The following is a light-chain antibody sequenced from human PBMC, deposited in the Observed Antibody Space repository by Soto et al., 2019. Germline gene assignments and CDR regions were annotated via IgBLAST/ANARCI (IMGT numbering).Light chain of an antibody. CDR3: SSHTSGSTRV. CDR2: EVT. Sequence: QSALTQPASVSGSPGQSIAISCTGTSSDVGGYDYVSWYQQHPDKAPKLMIYEVTKRPSGVSNRFSGSKSGNTASLTISGLQPEDEADYYCSSHTSGSTRVFGSGTKLTVI. J-gene: IGLJ1*01. V-gene: IGLV2-14*01. CDR1: SSDVGGYDY.